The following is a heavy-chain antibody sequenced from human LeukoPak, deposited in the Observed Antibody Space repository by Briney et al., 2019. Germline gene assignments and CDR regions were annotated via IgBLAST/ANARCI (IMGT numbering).Heavy chain of an antibody. CDR3: AKDASYSGTYIANFDY. Sequence: PGESLRLSCAASGFTFSSYAMSWVRQAPGKGLEWVSSITGGGYSTYYADSVKGRFTISRDNSGNTLFLHMDSLRAEDTAVYYCAKDASYSGTYIANFDYWGQGTLVTVSS. CDR1: GFTFSSYA. J-gene: IGHJ4*02. V-gene: IGHV3-23*01. CDR2: ITGGGYST. D-gene: IGHD1-26*01.